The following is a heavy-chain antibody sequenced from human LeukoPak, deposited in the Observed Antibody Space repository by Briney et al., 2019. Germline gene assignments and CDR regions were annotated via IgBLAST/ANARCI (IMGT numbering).Heavy chain of an antibody. CDR3: ATDYLQYAGNWFDP. V-gene: IGHV1-24*01. CDR1: GYTLTELS. Sequence: ASVKVSCKVSGYTLTELSMHWVRQAPGKGLEWMGGLDPEDGETIYAQKFQGRVTMTEDTSTDTAYMELSSLRSEDTAVYYCATDYLQYAGNWFDPWGQGTLVTVSS. CDR2: LDPEDGET. J-gene: IGHJ5*02.